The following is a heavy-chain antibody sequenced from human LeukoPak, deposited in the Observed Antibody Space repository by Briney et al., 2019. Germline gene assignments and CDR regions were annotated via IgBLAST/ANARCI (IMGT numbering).Heavy chain of an antibody. CDR2: ITPIFGTA. CDR3: ARLDAFDI. V-gene: IGHV1-69*05. CDR1: GGTFSSYA. Sequence: SVKVSCKGSGGTFSSYAISWVRQAPGQGLEWTGRITPIFGTANYAQKFQGRVTITTDESTSTAYMELSSLRSEDTAVYYCARLDAFDIWGQGTMVTVSS. J-gene: IGHJ3*02.